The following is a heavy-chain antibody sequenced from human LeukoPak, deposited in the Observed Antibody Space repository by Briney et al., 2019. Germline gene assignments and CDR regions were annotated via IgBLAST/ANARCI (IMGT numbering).Heavy chain of an antibody. CDR2: ISSGSSTI. Sequence: GRSLRLSCAASGFTFSSYSMNWVRQAPGKGLEWVSYISSGSSTIYYADSVKGRFTISRDNAKNSLFLQMNSLRAEDTAVYYCATAYGGNSGAFDYWGQGTLVTVSS. CDR1: GFTFSSYS. J-gene: IGHJ4*02. CDR3: ATAYGGNSGAFDY. V-gene: IGHV3-48*01. D-gene: IGHD4-23*01.